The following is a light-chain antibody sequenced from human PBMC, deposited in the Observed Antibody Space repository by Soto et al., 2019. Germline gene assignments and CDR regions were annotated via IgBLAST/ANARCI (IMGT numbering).Light chain of an antibody. V-gene: IGKV3-20*01. CDR3: QQYGISPRT. CDR2: GAS. CDR1: QSVSSNF. Sequence: EIVLTQSPGTLSLSPGESATLSCRASQSVSSNFLAWFQQKPGQAPRLLIYGASSRATGIPDRFSGSGSGTDFTLTISGLEPEDFAVYYCQQYGISPRTFGQGTKVEIK. J-gene: IGKJ1*01.